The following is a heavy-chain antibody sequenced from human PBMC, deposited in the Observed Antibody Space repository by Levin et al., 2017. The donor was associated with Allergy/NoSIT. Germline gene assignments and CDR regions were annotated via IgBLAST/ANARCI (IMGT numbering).Heavy chain of an antibody. D-gene: IGHD3-10*01. V-gene: IGHV3-23*01. CDR1: GFTFSSYA. CDR2: ISGSGGST. J-gene: IGHJ4*02. Sequence: GGSLRLSCAASGFTFSSYAMSWVRQAPGKGLEWVSAISGSGGSTYYADSVKGRFTISRDNSKNTLYLQMNSLRAEDTAVYYCAKGYRSDGGGRVLDYWGQGTLVTVSS. CDR3: AKGYRSDGGGRVLDY.